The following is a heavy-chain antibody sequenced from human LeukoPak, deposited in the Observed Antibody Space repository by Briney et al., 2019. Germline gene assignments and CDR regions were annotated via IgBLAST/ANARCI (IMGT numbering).Heavy chain of an antibody. Sequence: PSETLSLTCAVYGGSFSGYYWSWIRQPPGKGLEWIGEINHSGSTNYNPSLKSRVTISVDTSKNQFSLKLSSVTAADTAVYHCARDGYNRGLYWGQGTLVTVSS. J-gene: IGHJ4*02. CDR2: INHSGST. V-gene: IGHV4-34*01. CDR1: GGSFSGYY. CDR3: ARDGYNRGLY. D-gene: IGHD5-24*01.